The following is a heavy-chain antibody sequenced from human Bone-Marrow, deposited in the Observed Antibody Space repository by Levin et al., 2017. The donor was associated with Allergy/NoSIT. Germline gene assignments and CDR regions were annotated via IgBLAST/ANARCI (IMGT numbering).Heavy chain of an antibody. D-gene: IGHD3-10*01. Sequence: PGGSLRLSCVASGFTFSSYAMSWVRQAPGKGLEWVSAITVSGDSTYYADSVKGRFTISRDNSKNTLYLQMNSLRGEDTAVYYCAKDVMAWGEVYLEVDYWGQGTLVTVSP. CDR2: ITVSGDST. CDR1: GFTFSSYA. J-gene: IGHJ4*02. CDR3: AKDVMAWGEVYLEVDY. V-gene: IGHV3-23*01.